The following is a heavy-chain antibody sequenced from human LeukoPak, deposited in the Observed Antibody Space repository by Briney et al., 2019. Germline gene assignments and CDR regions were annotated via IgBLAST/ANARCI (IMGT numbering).Heavy chain of an antibody. D-gene: IGHD4-11*01. CDR3: ASDYPRYYFYMDV. Sequence: GGSLRLSCSASGFTFSPYGMGWVRQAPGKGLEWVSSIGVGGTYYADSVKGRFTISRDNSKSTLYLQMNGLTADDTAVYYCASDYPRYYFYMDVWGKGTTVTVSS. J-gene: IGHJ6*03. V-gene: IGHV3-23*01. CDR2: IGVGGT. CDR1: GFTFSPYG.